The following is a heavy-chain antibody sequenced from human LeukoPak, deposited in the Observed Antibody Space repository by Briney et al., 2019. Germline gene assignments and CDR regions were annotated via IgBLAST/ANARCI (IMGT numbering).Heavy chain of an antibody. CDR2: IYTSGIT. CDR1: GGSVGRGTYY. CDR3: ARADYSSSPLDY. D-gene: IGHD6-6*01. V-gene: IGHV4-61*02. Sequence: SETLSLTCTVSGGSVGRGTYYWYWIRQPAGKGLEWIGRIYTSGITNYHPSLESRVTISIDTSRNQFSLRLTSVTAADTAGYFCARADYSSSPLDYWGQGTLVTVSS. J-gene: IGHJ4*02.